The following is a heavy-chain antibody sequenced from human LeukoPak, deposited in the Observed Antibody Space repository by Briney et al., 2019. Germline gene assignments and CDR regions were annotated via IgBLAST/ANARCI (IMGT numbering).Heavy chain of an antibody. D-gene: IGHD2-15*01. J-gene: IGHJ3*02. CDR1: GFTFSSYV. CDR3: ARPYCSGYYAFDI. V-gene: IGHV3-23*01. Sequence: GGSLRLSCAASGFTFSSYVMSWVREAPGKGLEWVSAISGSGGSTYYADSVKGRFTISRDNSKNTLYLQMNSRRAEDTAVYYCARPYCSGYYAFDIWGQGTMVTVSS. CDR2: ISGSGGST.